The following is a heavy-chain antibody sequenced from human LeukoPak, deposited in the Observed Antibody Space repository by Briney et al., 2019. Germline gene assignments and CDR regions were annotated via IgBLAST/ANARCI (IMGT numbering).Heavy chain of an antibody. J-gene: IGHJ4*02. V-gene: IGHV1-18*01. CDR2: ISAYNGNT. CDR3: ARDYYDSSGYSPPPPDY. Sequence: GASVKVSCKASGYTFTSYGISWVRQAPGQGLEWMGWISAYNGNTNYAQKLQGRVTMTTDTSTSTAYMELRSLRSDDPAVYYCARDYYDSSGYSPPPPDYWGQGTLVTVSS. CDR1: GYTFTSYG. D-gene: IGHD3-22*01.